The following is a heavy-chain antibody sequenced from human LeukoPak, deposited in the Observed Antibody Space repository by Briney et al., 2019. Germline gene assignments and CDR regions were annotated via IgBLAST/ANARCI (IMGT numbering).Heavy chain of an antibody. CDR1: GYSFSGYF. CDR3: ASRSGSTPYYFDY. V-gene: IGHV1-2*02. CDR2: VHPNSGIT. Sequence: ASVKVSCKASGYSFSGYFMHWVRQAPGQGLEWMGWVHPNSGITNYAQKFQGRVTMTRDPSITTAYMELRSLISDDTAVYYCASRSGSTPYYFDYWGQGTLVTVSS. J-gene: IGHJ4*02. D-gene: IGHD3-3*01.